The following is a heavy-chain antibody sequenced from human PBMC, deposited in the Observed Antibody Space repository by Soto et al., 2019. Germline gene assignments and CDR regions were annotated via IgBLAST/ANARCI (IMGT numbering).Heavy chain of an antibody. V-gene: IGHV4-61*01. CDR3: ARDANRENFDY. Sequence: PSETLSLTCTVSGGSVSSGSYYWSWIRQPPGKGLEWIGYIYYSGSTNYNPSLKSRVTISVDTSKNQFSLKLSSVTAADTAVYYCARDANRENFDYWGRGTLVTVSS. CDR2: IYYSGST. CDR1: GGSVSSGSYY. D-gene: IGHD2-15*01. J-gene: IGHJ4*02.